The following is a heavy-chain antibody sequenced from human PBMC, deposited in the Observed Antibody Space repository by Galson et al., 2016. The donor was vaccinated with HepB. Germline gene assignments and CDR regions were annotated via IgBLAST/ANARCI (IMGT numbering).Heavy chain of an antibody. CDR3: ATDAGGGSGSYYRRLDS. D-gene: IGHD3-10*01. CDR2: TSYSGVT. J-gene: IGHJ4*02. Sequence: SETLSLTCTVSGGSVSSGTYYWYWIRQPPGKGLECIGYTSYSGVTNYNPSLKNRVTMSLDTSTNQFSLKLDSVTAADTALYYCATDAGGGSGSYYRRLDSWGQGTLVTVSS. CDR1: GGSVSSGTYY. V-gene: IGHV4-61*01.